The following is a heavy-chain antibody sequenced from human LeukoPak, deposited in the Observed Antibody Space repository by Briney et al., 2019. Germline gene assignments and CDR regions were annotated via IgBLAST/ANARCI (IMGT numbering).Heavy chain of an antibody. J-gene: IGHJ4*02. CDR1: GFTFSSYA. V-gene: IGHV3-23*01. Sequence: EGSLRLSCAASGFTFSSYAMSWVRQAPGKGLEWVSAISGSGGSTYYADSVKGRFTISRDNSKNTLYLQMNSLRAEDTAVYYCAKGEFTYYYDSSGYYSYWGQGTLVTVSS. CDR2: ISGSGGST. CDR3: AKGEFTYYYDSSGYYSY. D-gene: IGHD3-22*01.